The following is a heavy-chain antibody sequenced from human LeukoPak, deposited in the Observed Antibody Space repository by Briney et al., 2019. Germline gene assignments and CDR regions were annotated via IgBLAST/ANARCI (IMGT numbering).Heavy chain of an antibody. J-gene: IGHJ4*02. CDR1: GFTFSSYW. V-gene: IGHV3-7*04. CDR2: IKQDGSEK. D-gene: IGHD6-13*01. CDR3: ARDPRPMYSSSWSDY. Sequence: GGSLRLSCAASGFTFSSYWMTWVRQAPGKGLEWVANIKQDGSEKYYVDSVKGRFTISRDNAKNSLYLQMNSLRAEDTAVYYCARDPRPMYSSSWSDYWGQGTLATVSS.